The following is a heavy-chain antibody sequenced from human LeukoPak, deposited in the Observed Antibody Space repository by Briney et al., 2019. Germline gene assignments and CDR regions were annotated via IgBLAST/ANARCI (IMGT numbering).Heavy chain of an antibody. CDR3: ARDVHGDYGSGWFDP. CDR1: GGTFSNSA. CDR2: IMPLFGTA. J-gene: IGHJ5*02. Sequence: GASVKVSCKTSGGTFSNSAISWVRQAPGQGLEWLGGIMPLFGTAGYAQKFQGRVTITKDESTRTVYLELTSLTSDDTAVYYCARDVHGDYGSGWFDPWDQGTLVSVSS. V-gene: IGHV1-69*05. D-gene: IGHD4-17*01.